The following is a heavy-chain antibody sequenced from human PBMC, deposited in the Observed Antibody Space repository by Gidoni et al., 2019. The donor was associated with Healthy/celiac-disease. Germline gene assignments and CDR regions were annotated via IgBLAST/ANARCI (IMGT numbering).Heavy chain of an antibody. CDR1: GYTFTGYY. CDR2: INPNSGGT. V-gene: IGHV1-2*02. J-gene: IGHJ4*02. CDR3: ASSVAVAGRVPDY. Sequence: QVQLVQSGAEVKKPGSSVKVSCKASGYTFTGYYLHWVRQAPGQGLEWMGWINPNSGGTNYAQKLQGRVTMTRDTSISTAYMELSRLRSDDTAVYYCASSVAVAGRVPDYWGQGTLVTVSS. D-gene: IGHD6-19*01.